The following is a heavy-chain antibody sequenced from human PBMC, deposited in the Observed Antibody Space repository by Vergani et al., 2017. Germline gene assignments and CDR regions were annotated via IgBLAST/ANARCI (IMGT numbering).Heavy chain of an antibody. D-gene: IGHD6-13*01. Sequence: EVQLLESGGGLVQPGGSLRLSCAASGFTFSSYAMSWVRQAPGKGLEWVSAISGSGGSTYYADSVKGRFTSSRDNSKTTLYLQMNSLRAEDTAVYYCARIGLAAADFDYWGQGTLVTVSS. V-gene: IGHV3-23*01. CDR1: GFTFSSYA. CDR3: ARIGLAAADFDY. J-gene: IGHJ4*02. CDR2: ISGSGGST.